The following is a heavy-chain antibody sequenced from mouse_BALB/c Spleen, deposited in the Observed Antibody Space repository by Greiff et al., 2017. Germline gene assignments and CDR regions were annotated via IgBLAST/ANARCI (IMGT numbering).Heavy chain of an antibody. V-gene: IGHV1-4*01. Sequence: QVQLKQSGAELARPGASVKMSCKASGYTFTSYTMHWVKQRPGQGLEWIGYINPSSGYTNYNQKFKDKATLTADKSSSTAYMQLSSLTSEDSAVYYCARNAYYDYDWYFDVWGAGTTVTVSS. J-gene: IGHJ1*01. CDR2: INPSSGYT. CDR1: GYTFTSYT. CDR3: ARNAYYDYDWYFDV. D-gene: IGHD2-4*01.